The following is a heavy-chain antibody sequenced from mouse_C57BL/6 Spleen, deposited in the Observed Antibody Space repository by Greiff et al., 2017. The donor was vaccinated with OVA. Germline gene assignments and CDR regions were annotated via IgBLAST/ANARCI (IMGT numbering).Heavy chain of an antibody. D-gene: IGHD2-3*01. Sequence: EVKLVESGGGLVKPGGSLKLSCAASGFTFSDYGMHWVRQAPEKGLAWVAYISSGSSTIYYADTVKGRFTISRDNAKNTLFLQMTSLRSEDTAMYYCASPDGYYGGAWFAYWGQGTLVTVSA. CDR1: GFTFSDYG. CDR3: ASPDGYYGGAWFAY. V-gene: IGHV5-17*01. CDR2: ISSGSSTI. J-gene: IGHJ3*01.